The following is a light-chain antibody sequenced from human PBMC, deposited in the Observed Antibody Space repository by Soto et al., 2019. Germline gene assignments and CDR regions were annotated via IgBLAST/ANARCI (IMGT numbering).Light chain of an antibody. CDR2: DAS. J-gene: IGKJ2*01. V-gene: IGKV3-11*01. Sequence: EIVLTQSPATLSLSPGERATLSCRASQSVSSYLAWYQQKPGQAPRLLIYDASNRATAIPARFSGSGSGTDFPLTISSLEPEDFAVYYCQQRSNWPPGYTFGQGTKLEIK. CDR1: QSVSSY. CDR3: QQRSNWPPGYT.